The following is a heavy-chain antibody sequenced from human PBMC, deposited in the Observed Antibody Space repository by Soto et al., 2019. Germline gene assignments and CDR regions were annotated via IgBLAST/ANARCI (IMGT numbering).Heavy chain of an antibody. CDR2: ISSSSSYI. D-gene: IGHD1-1*01. J-gene: IGHJ6*02. CDR1: GFTFSSYS. V-gene: IGHV3-21*01. Sequence: EVQLVESGGGLVKPGGSLRLSCAAFGFTFSSYSMNWVRQAPGKGLEWVSSISSSSSYIYYADSVKGRFTISRDNGKNSLYLQLNSLRAEDTAVYYCARGGTGYGMDVWGQGTTVTVSS. CDR3: ARGGTGYGMDV.